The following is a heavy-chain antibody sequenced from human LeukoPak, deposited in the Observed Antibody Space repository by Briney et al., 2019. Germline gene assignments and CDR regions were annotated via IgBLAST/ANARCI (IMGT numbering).Heavy chain of an antibody. V-gene: IGHV4-39*01. CDR2: LYYSGST. J-gene: IGHJ5*02. CDR1: GRSISSGGNS. D-gene: IGHD3-9*01. Sequence: SETLSLTCTVSGRSISSGGNSWGWIRQPPGKGLEWIGSLYYSGSTYYNPSLKSRVTISADTSRNQFSLKLSSVTAADTAVYYCARQPNYDILTGYYNRNWFDPWGQGTLVTVSS. CDR3: ARQPNYDILTGYYNRNWFDP.